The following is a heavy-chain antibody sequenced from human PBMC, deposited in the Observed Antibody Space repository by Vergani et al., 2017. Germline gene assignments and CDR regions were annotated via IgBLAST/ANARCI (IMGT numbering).Heavy chain of an antibody. J-gene: IGHJ6*02. CDR3: AKDGGAVTAISYGMDV. V-gene: IGHV3-30*18. D-gene: IGHD2-21*02. CDR2: ISYDGSNK. Sequence: VQLVESGGGLVKPGRSLRLSCAASGFTFSSYGMHWVRQAPGKGLEWVAVISYDGSNKYYADSVKGRFTISRDNSKNTLYLQMNSLRAEDTAVYYCAKDGGAVTAISYGMDVWGQGTTVTVSS. CDR1: GFTFSSYG.